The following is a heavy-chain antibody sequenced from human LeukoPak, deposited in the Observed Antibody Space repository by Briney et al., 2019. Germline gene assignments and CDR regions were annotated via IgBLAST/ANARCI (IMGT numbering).Heavy chain of an antibody. J-gene: IGHJ5*02. V-gene: IGHV1-3*01. CDR3: ARGGIIRLLPRNNWFDT. CDR2: INAGNGNT. Sequence: ASVKVSCKSSGYTFTSYAMHWVRQAPGQRLEWMGWINAGNGNTKYSQKFQGRVTITMDTSASTAHMELSSLRSEDTAVYYCARGGIIRLLPRNNWFDTWGQGTLVTVSS. CDR1: GYTFTSYA. D-gene: IGHD2-15*01.